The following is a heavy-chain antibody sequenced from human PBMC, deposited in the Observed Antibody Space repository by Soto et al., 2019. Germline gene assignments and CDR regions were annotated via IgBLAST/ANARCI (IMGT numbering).Heavy chain of an antibody. CDR2: IYYSGST. Sequence: SETLSLTCTVSGGSISSYYWSWIRQPPGKGLEWIGYIYYSGSTNYNPSLKSRVTISVDTSKNQFSLKLSSVTAADTAVYYCASEGSYCPYYYYGMDVWGQGTTVTVSS. CDR1: GGSISSYY. CDR3: ASEGSYCPYYYYGMDV. V-gene: IGHV4-59*01. J-gene: IGHJ6*02. D-gene: IGHD1-26*01.